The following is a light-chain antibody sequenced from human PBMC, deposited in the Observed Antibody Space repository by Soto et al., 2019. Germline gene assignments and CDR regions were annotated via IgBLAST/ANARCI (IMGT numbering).Light chain of an antibody. CDR2: GAS. CDR3: QHRHSWPYS. Sequence: IVMTQSPATLSVSTGERATLSCRASQSVSSNLAWYEQKPGQAPRLLIYGASTRATGIPARFSGSGSGTSFTLTISSLEPEDFAVYYCQHRHSWPYSFGQGTKVAIK. J-gene: IGKJ2*03. V-gene: IGKV3-15*01. CDR1: QSVSSN.